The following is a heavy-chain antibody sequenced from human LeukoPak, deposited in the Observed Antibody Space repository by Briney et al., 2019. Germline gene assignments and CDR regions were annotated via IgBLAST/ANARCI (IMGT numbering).Heavy chain of an antibody. Sequence: SVKVSCKASGGTFSSYAISWVRQAPGQGLEWMGGIIPIFGTANYAQKFQGRVTMTTDTSTSTAYMELRSLRSDDTAVYYCARAVGRLRYFDWLRGYYYMDVWGKGTTVTVSS. CDR2: IIPIFGTA. D-gene: IGHD3-9*01. CDR1: GGTFSSYA. V-gene: IGHV1-69*05. J-gene: IGHJ6*03. CDR3: ARAVGRLRYFDWLRGYYYMDV.